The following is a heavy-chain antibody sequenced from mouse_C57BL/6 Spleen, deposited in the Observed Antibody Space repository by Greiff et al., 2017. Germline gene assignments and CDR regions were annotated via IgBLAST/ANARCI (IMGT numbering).Heavy chain of an antibody. CDR2: IRNKANGYTT. J-gene: IGHJ1*03. V-gene: IGHV7-3*01. Sequence: DVMLVESGGGLVQPGGSLSLSCAASGFTFTDYYMSWVRQPPGKALEWLGFIRNKANGYTTEYSASVKGRFTISRDNSQSILYLQLNALRAEDSATYDCARYMGDRESWYFDVWGTGTTVTVSS. D-gene: IGHD2-14*01. CDR3: ARYMGDRESWYFDV. CDR1: GFTFTDYY.